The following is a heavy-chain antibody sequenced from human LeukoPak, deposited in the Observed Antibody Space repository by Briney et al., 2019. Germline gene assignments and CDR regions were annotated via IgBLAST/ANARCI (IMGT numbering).Heavy chain of an antibody. D-gene: IGHD6-13*01. CDR1: GFTISTYG. V-gene: IGHV3-30*03. CDR3: ARDGRYSSSWHQYYYYMDV. CDR2: ISYDGSNK. Sequence: GRSLRLSCAASGFTISTYGMHWVRQAPGKGLEWVAVISYDGSNKYYADSVKGRFTISRDNSKNTLYLQMNSLRAEDTAVYYCARDGRYSSSWHQYYYYMDVWGKGTTVTVSS. J-gene: IGHJ6*03.